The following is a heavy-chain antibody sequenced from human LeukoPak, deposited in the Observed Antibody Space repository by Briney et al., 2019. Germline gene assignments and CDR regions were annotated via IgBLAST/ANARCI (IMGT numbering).Heavy chain of an antibody. CDR2: ISWNSGSI. CDR1: GFTFDDYA. J-gene: IGHJ4*02. CDR3: AKVDSSGYYQTSFDY. D-gene: IGHD3-22*01. Sequence: GGSLRPSCAASGFTFDDYAMHWVRQAPGKGLEWVSGISWNSGSIGYADSVKGRFTISRDNAKNSLYLQMNSLRAEDTALYYCAKVDSSGYYQTSFDYWGQGTLVTVSS. V-gene: IGHV3-9*01.